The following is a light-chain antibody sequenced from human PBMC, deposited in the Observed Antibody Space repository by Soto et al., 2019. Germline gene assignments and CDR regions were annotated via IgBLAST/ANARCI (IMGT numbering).Light chain of an antibody. J-gene: IGKJ5*01. Sequence: EIIMTQSPATLSVSPGEGVTLSCRASQGIGDTLAWYQHKPGQTPRLLIYDASNRATGIPARFSGSGSGTDFTLTISSLEPEDFAVYYCQQRSDWPPITFGQGTRLEI. CDR1: QGIGDT. CDR3: QQRSDWPPIT. CDR2: DAS. V-gene: IGKV3-11*01.